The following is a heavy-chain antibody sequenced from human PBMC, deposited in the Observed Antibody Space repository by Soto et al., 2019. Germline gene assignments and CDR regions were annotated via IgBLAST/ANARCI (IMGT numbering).Heavy chain of an antibody. Sequence: SVKVCCKASGYTFTSYAISWVRQAPGQGLEWMGGIMPIFRTPDYAQKFQGRVTITADESTSTVYMELSSLRSDDTAVYYCVRVVAIPGYPDNWGQGTLVTVSS. D-gene: IGHD5-12*01. CDR3: VRVVAIPGYPDN. J-gene: IGHJ4*02. V-gene: IGHV1-69*13. CDR2: IMPIFRTP. CDR1: GYTFTSYA.